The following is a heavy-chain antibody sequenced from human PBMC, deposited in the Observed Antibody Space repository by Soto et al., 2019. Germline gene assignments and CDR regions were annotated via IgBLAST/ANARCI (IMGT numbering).Heavy chain of an antibody. Sequence: GGSLRLSCAASGFTFSGYAMSWVRQAPGKGLEWVSSISSSSSYIYYADSVKGRFTISRDNAKNSLYLQMNSLRAEDTAVYYCASLYGDPGGYYFDYWGQGTLVTVSS. CDR2: ISSSSSYI. CDR1: GFTFSGYA. D-gene: IGHD4-17*01. J-gene: IGHJ4*02. V-gene: IGHV3-21*04. CDR3: ASLYGDPGGYYFDY.